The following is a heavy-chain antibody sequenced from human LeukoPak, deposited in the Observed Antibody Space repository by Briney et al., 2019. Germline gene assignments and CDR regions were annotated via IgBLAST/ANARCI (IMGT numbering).Heavy chain of an antibody. J-gene: IGHJ4*02. CDR1: GFTFSSYA. Sequence: PGGSLRLSCAASGFTFSSYAMSWVRQAPGKGLEWVSAVSGSGGSTYYADSVKGRFTISRGNSKNTLYLQMNSLRAEDTAVYYCAKADYYGSGSYYNVRPFDYWGQGALVTVSS. D-gene: IGHD3-10*01. CDR3: AKADYYGSGSYYNVRPFDY. V-gene: IGHV3-23*01. CDR2: VSGSGGST.